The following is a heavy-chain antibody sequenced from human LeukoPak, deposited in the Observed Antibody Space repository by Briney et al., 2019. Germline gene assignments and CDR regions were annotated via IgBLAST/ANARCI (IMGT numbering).Heavy chain of an antibody. CDR3: ARIIVGATFDY. Sequence: PSETLSLTCTVSGGSISSYYWTWIRQSPGKGLEWIGYIFYSGSTNYNPSLKSRVTISVDTSNNQFSLSLSSVTATDTAVYYCARIIVGATFDYWGQGTLVTVSS. D-gene: IGHD1-26*01. J-gene: IGHJ4*02. CDR1: GGSISSYY. CDR2: IFYSGST. V-gene: IGHV4-59*08.